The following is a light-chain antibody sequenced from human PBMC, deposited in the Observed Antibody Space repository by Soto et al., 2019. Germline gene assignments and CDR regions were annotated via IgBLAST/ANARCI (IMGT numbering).Light chain of an antibody. V-gene: IGKV1-5*03. CDR2: KAS. J-gene: IGKJ1*01. CDR3: QQYSTYPWT. Sequence: SQMTHSPSTLSSSVLERVTFTFRASQTISSWLAWYQQKLGKAPKLLIYKASSLESGVPSRFSGSGSGTEFTLTISSLQPDDFATYYCQQYSTYPWTFGQGTKVDIK. CDR1: QTISSW.